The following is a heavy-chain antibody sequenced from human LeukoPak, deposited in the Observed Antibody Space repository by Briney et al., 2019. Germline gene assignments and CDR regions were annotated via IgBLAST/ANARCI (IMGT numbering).Heavy chain of an antibody. V-gene: IGHV1-18*01. CDR1: GYTFTSYG. Sequence: ASVKVSCKASGYTFTSYGINWMRQAPGQGLEWMGWISAYNGDTDYAQKFQGRVTMTTDTSTSSAYMGLRSLRSDDTAVYYCARALSEQLVRYYYYYYGMDVWGQGTTVTVSS. D-gene: IGHD6-6*01. CDR2: ISAYNGDT. J-gene: IGHJ6*02. CDR3: ARALSEQLVRYYYYYYGMDV.